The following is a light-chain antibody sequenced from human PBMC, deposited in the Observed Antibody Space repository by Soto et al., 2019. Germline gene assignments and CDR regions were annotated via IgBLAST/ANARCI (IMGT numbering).Light chain of an antibody. CDR1: QSVANY. CDR3: QQRSKSIT. Sequence: EIVLTQSPATLSLSPGERATLSCRASQSVANYLAWYQHRPGQAPRLLIYDASTRATGIPARFSGSGSGTDLSISISSLEPEDVAVYYCQQRSKSITFGQGTRLEIK. V-gene: IGKV3-11*01. J-gene: IGKJ5*01. CDR2: DAS.